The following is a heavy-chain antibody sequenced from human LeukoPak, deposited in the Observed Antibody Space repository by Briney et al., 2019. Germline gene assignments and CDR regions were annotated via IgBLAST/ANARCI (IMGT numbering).Heavy chain of an antibody. D-gene: IGHD4-17*01. CDR2: IYHSGST. CDR3: ARESYGDAY. V-gene: IGHV4-59*01. Sequence: SETLSLTCTGSGFSISSYYLSWIRQPPGQGLQWVGCIYHSGSTNYNPSLKSRVTISVDTSKNQFSLNLNTMTAADTAVYYCARESYGDAYWGQGTLVTVSS. J-gene: IGHJ4*02. CDR1: GFSISSYY.